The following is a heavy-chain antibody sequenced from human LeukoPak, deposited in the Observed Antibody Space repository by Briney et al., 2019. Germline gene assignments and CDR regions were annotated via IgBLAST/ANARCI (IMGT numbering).Heavy chain of an antibody. V-gene: IGHV3-48*03. CDR3: AELGITMIGGV. D-gene: IGHD3-10*02. CDR1: GFTFSSYE. J-gene: IGHJ6*04. CDR2: IRSSGSTI. Sequence: GGSLRLSCAASGFTFSSYEMNWVRQAPGKGLEWVSYIRSSGSTIYYADSVKGRFTISRDNAKNSLYLQMNSLRAEATAVYYCAELGITMIGGVWGKGTTVTISS.